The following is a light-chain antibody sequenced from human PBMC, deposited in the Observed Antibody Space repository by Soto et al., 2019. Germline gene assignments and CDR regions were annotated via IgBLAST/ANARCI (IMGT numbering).Light chain of an antibody. CDR1: SNDVGSYDL. CDR2: EGN. V-gene: IGLV2-23*01. Sequence: QSVLTQPASVSGSPGQSITISCTGTSNDVGSYDLVSWYQQHPGKAPKLIIFEGNKRPSCVSNRFSGSKSGNTASLTIAGLQPEDEADYYCCSYADVTTYVFGNGTKLTVL. J-gene: IGLJ1*01. CDR3: CSYADVTTYV.